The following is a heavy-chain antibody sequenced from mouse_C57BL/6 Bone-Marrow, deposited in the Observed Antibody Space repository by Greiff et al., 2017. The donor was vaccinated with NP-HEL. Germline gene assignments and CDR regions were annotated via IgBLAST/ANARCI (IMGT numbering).Heavy chain of an antibody. CDR2: IYPSDSET. CDR1: GYTFTSYW. J-gene: IGHJ4*01. D-gene: IGHD2-5*01. Sequence: VQLQQPGAELVRPGSSVKLSCKASGYTFTSYWMDWVKQRPGQGLEWIGNIYPSDSETHYNQKFKDKATLTVDKSSSTAYMQLSSLTSEDSAVYYCAREDSNGAMDYWGQGTSVTVSS. CDR3: AREDSNGAMDY. V-gene: IGHV1-61*01.